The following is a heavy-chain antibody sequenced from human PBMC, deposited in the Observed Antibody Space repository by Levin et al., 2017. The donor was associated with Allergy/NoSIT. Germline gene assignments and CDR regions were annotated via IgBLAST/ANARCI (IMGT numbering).Heavy chain of an antibody. V-gene: IGHV4-61*02. J-gene: IGHJ6*03. CDR1: GGSISTGDNY. Sequence: LRLSCTVSGGSISTGDNYWSWIRQPAGKGLEWIGTTYYTGSTTFNSSLNSRVTISVDMSKNQFSLRLSSVTAADTGVYYCARVDSYYHYMDVWGKGTTVTVSS. CDR2: TYYTGST. CDR3: ARVDSYYHYMDV.